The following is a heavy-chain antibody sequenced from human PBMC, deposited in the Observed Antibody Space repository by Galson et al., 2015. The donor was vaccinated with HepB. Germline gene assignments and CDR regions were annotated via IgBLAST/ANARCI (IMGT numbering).Heavy chain of an antibody. J-gene: IGHJ2*01. D-gene: IGHD7-27*01. CDR2: IIPIFGIA. Sequence: SVKVSCKASGGTFSSYAISWVRQAPGQGLEWVGGIIPIFGIANYAQKFQGRVTITADESTSTAYMELSSLRSEDTAVYYCARYPLTGEGYFDLWGRGTLVTVSS. CDR3: ARYPLTGEGYFDL. CDR1: GGTFSSYA. V-gene: IGHV1-69*13.